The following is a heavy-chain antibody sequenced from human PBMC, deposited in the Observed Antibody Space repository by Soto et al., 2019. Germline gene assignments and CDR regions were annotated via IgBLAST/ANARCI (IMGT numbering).Heavy chain of an antibody. V-gene: IGHV3-23*01. CDR2: ISGSGGST. CDR1: GFTFSSYA. D-gene: IGHD4-17*01. Sequence: GGSLRLSCAASGFTFSSYAMSWVRQAPGKGLEWVSAISGSGGSTYYADSVKGRFTISRDNSKNTLYLQMNSLRAEDTAVYYCAKAVFGTVTTGRWGYYFDYWGQGTLVTVSS. J-gene: IGHJ4*02. CDR3: AKAVFGTVTTGRWGYYFDY.